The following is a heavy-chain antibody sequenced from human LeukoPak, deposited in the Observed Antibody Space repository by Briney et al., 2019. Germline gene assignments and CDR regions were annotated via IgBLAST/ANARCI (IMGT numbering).Heavy chain of an antibody. D-gene: IGHD3-10*01. J-gene: IGHJ6*03. CDR1: GGTFSSYA. V-gene: IGHV1-69*05. CDR3: AVGSGPPTYYYYYMDV. CDR2: IIPIFGTA. Sequence: GASVKVSCKASGGTFSSYAISWGRQAPGQGLEWMGGIIPIFGTANYAQKFQGRVTITTDESTSTAYMELSSLRSEDTAVYYCAVGSGPPTYYYYYMDVWGKGTTVTVSS.